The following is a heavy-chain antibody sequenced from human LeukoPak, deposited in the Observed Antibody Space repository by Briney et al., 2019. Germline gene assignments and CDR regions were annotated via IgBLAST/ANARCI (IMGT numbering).Heavy chain of an antibody. CDR2: ISAYNGNT. CDR1: GYTFTSYG. V-gene: IGHV1-18*01. D-gene: IGHD3-22*01. Sequence: ASVKVSCKASGYTFTSYGISWVRQAPGQGLEWMGWISAYNGNTNYAQKLQGRVTMTTDTSTSTAYMELRSLRSDDTAVYYCARFMYYYDSSGYYDAFDIWGQGTMVTVSS. J-gene: IGHJ3*02. CDR3: ARFMYYYDSSGYYDAFDI.